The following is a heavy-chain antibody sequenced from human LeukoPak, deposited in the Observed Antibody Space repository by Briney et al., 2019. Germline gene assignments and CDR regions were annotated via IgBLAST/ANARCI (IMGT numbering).Heavy chain of an antibody. CDR3: LREVDWKYAFDY. CDR2: IRPDGSHI. CDR1: GFSFSTFV. Sequence: PGSPLRLSCAASGFSFSTFVMHWVRQAPGKGLEWVAVIRPDGSHISYVDPVKGRFTISRDNSNNMLYLQMSSLGAEDTALYYCLREVDWKYAFDYWGRGTLVTVSS. D-gene: IGHD1-7*01. J-gene: IGHJ4*02. V-gene: IGHV3-33*01.